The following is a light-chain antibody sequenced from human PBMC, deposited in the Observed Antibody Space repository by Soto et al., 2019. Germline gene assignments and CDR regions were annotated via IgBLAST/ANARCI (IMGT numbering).Light chain of an antibody. CDR2: AAS. V-gene: IGKV1-6*02. Sequence: AIQMTQSPSSQSASVGDRVTITCRASQAIRTDFGWYQQKPGKAPKLLIYAASSLQSGVPSRFSGSGSGTDFTLTISSLQAEDFATYYCLQDYNYPPTFGQGTRLEI. J-gene: IGKJ5*01. CDR1: QAIRTD. CDR3: LQDYNYPPT.